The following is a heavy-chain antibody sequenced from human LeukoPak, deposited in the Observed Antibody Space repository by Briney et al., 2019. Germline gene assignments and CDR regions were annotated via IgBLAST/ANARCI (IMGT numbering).Heavy chain of an antibody. CDR1: GLPIGGFA. V-gene: IGHV3-43*02. J-gene: IGHJ4*02. CDR2: ISGDGVST. Sequence: AGGSLRLSCIASGLPIGGFAMHWIRQAPGQGLEWVSLISGDGVSTFFADSVKGRFSISRDNSKNSLFLEMSSLRTEDTAMYYCERESGKFEYWGQGTLVAVSS. CDR3: ERESGKFEY.